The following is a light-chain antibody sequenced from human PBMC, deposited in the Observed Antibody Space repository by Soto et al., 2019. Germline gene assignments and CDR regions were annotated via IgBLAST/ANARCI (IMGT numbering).Light chain of an antibody. Sequence: QSALTQPASLSGSPGQSITISCAGTSSDIGGSKYVSWYQQHPGKAPKLIIYEVTYRPSGVSARFSGSKSGNTASLTVSGLQAEDEADYYYSSKRSSDTLYVFGTGTKLTVL. CDR3: SSKRSSDTLYV. V-gene: IGLV2-14*01. CDR2: EVT. J-gene: IGLJ1*01. CDR1: SSDIGGSKY.